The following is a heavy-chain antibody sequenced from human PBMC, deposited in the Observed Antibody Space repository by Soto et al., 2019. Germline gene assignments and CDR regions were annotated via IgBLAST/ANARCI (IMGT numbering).Heavy chain of an antibody. Sequence: EVQLVESGGGLVQPGGSLTLSCAVSGFTVSSNYMSWVRQAPGKGLAWVSVIYSDGSTYYADSVKGRFSISRDNAKNTVYLHMNSLRGEATAVYYCARNWAAVWFDPWGQGSLVTVSS. CDR3: ARNWAAVWFDP. D-gene: IGHD6-25*01. CDR2: IYSDGST. CDR1: GFTVSSNY. V-gene: IGHV3-66*01. J-gene: IGHJ5*02.